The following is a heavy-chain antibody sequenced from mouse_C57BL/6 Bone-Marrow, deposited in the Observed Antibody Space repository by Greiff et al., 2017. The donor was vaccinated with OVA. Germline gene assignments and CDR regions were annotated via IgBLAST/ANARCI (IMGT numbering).Heavy chain of an antibody. CDR2: ISNGGGST. V-gene: IGHV5-12*01. D-gene: IGHD2-5*01. CDR3: ARQIYNNCWYFDD. J-gene: IGHJ1*03. CDR1: GFTFSDYY. Sequence: EVQGVESGGGLVQPGGSLKLSCAASGFTFSDYYMYWVRQTPEKRLEWVAYISNGGGSTYYPDTVKGRVTFSGDNAKNTPYLQLSRLKSEDTAMYYCARQIYNNCWYFDDWGKGTTVTVSA.